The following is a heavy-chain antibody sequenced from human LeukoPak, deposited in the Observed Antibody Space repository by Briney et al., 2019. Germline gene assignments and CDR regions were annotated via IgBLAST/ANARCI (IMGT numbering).Heavy chain of an antibody. CDR2: INWNSGSI. CDR3: TKDRRGYSYAFEN. V-gene: IGHV3-9*01. D-gene: IGHD5-18*01. J-gene: IGHJ4*02. CDR1: GFSFDDYA. Sequence: QSGGSLRLSCAASGFSFDDYAMHWVRHAPGKGLEWVSSINWNSGSIDYADSVKGRFTISRDNAKNSLYLQMNSLRVEDTALYYCTKDRRGYSYAFENWGQGTLVTVSS.